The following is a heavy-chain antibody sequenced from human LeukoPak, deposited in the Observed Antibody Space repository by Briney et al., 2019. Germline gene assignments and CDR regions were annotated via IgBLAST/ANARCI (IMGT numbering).Heavy chain of an antibody. CDR1: GFTFSSYS. CDR2: ISSTSNTM. D-gene: IGHD3-10*01. J-gene: IGHJ4*02. Sequence: GGSLRLSCAASGFTFSSYSMNWVRQAPGKGLEWVSYISSTSNTMYCADSVKGRFTISRDNAKTSLYLQMNSLTPEDTAVYYCARISVIRGLSSFDSWGQGTLVTVSS. V-gene: IGHV3-48*04. CDR3: ARISVIRGLSSFDS.